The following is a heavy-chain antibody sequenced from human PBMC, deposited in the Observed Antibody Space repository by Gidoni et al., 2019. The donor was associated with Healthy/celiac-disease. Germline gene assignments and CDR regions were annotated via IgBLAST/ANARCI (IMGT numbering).Heavy chain of an antibody. CDR3: AKGYCSGGSCYSPFYYYYYGMDV. V-gene: IGHV3-23*01. CDR1: GFTFSSYA. CDR2: ISGSGGST. J-gene: IGHJ6*02. D-gene: IGHD2-15*01. Sequence: EVQLLESGGGLVQPGGSLRLSCAASGFTFSSYAMSWVRQAPGKGLEWVSAISGSGGSTYYADSVKGRFTISRDNSKNTLYLQMNSQRAEDTAVYYCAKGYCSGGSCYSPFYYYYYGMDVWGQGTTVTVSS.